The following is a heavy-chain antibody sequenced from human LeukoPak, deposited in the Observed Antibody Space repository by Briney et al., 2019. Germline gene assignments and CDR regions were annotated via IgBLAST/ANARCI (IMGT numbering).Heavy chain of an antibody. J-gene: IGHJ4*02. CDR2: ISAGGT. Sequence: GGSLRLSCAASGFTFSNFAMNWVRQAPGKGLEWVSAISAGGTSYADFVKGRFTISRDNSKNTLYLQMNSLRVDDTAVYYCVKGLYTIDYWGQGTLVTVSS. D-gene: IGHD2-2*02. CDR3: VKGLYTIDY. V-gene: IGHV3-23*01. CDR1: GFTFSNFA.